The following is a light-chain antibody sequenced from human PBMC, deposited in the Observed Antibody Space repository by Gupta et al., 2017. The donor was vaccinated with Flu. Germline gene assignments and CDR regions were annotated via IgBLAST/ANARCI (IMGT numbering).Light chain of an antibody. V-gene: IGKV3-15*01. CDR1: QNVNSN. J-gene: IGKJ4*01. CDR2: GAS. CDR3: QEDNNWGPT. Sequence: EIVMTQSPATLSVSPGERATLSCRASQNVNSNLAWYQQKPGQAPRLLIYGASTSATGFPATFRPSGSGTEFTLTISILQSEDITVYSCQEDNNWGPTFQGASKAE.